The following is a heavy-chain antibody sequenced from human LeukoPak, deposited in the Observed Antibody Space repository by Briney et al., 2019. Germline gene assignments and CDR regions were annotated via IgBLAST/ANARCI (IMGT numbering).Heavy chain of an antibody. Sequence: PGGSLRLSCAASGFTFTNYNMNWVRQAPGKGLEWVSSISSSSSFIYYADSVKGRFTISRDNAKISLFLQMNDLRAGDTAVYYCARDKYGDYAFDFWGQGTLVTVSS. V-gene: IGHV3-21*01. D-gene: IGHD4-17*01. CDR3: ARDKYGDYAFDF. CDR2: ISSSSSFI. CDR1: GFTFTNYN. J-gene: IGHJ4*02.